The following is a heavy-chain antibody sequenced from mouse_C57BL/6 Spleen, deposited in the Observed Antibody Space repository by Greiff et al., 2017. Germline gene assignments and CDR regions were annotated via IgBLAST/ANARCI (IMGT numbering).Heavy chain of an antibody. V-gene: IGHV3-6*01. Sequence: VQLQQSGPGLVKPSQSLSLTCSVTGYSITSGYYWNWIRQFPGNKLEWMGYISYDGSNNYNPSLKNRISITRDPSKNQFFLKLNSVTTEDTATYYCARDRDYYYGSSYDAMDYWGQGTSVTVSS. CDR2: ISYDGSN. CDR1: GYSITSGYY. D-gene: IGHD1-1*01. J-gene: IGHJ4*01. CDR3: ARDRDYYYGSSYDAMDY.